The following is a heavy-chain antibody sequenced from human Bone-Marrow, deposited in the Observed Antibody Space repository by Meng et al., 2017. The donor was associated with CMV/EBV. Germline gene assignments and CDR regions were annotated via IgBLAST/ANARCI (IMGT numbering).Heavy chain of an antibody. CDR3: SRDIDYIGALFDF. CDR1: GVSISSGDC. CDR2: IHYTGMT. Sequence: SETLSLTCTVSGVSISSGDCWGWIRQPPGKGLEWLGSIHYTGMTFYNPSLKSRVAISLDTSSNQFSLKLRSVTAADTAVYYCSRDIDYIGALFDFWGEGILVTVAS. J-gene: IGHJ4*02. V-gene: IGHV4-39*07. D-gene: IGHD3-16*01.